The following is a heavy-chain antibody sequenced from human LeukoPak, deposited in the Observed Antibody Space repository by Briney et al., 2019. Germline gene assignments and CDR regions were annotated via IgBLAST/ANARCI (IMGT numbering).Heavy chain of an antibody. J-gene: IGHJ4*02. D-gene: IGHD1-26*01. Sequence: GESLKISCKGSGYSFTSYWIGWVRQMPGKGLEWMGIIYPGDSDTRYSPSFQGQVTISADKSISTAYLQWSSLKASDTAMYYCARLSRSGNSGSYSLDYWGQGTLVTVSS. CDR1: GYSFTSYW. CDR3: ARLSRSGNSGSYSLDY. V-gene: IGHV5-51*01. CDR2: IYPGDSDT.